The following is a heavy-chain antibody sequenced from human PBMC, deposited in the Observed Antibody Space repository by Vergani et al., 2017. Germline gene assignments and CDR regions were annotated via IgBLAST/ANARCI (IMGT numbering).Heavy chain of an antibody. J-gene: IGHJ4*02. CDR3: ARPACSSTSCYWPLFEFDY. D-gene: IGHD2-2*01. V-gene: IGHV4-34*01. CDR2: INHSGST. CDR1: GGSFSGYY. Sequence: QVQLQQWGAGLLKPSETLSLTCAVYGGSFSGYYWSWIRQPPGKGLEWIGEINHSGSTNYNPSLKSRVTISVDTSKNQFSLKLSSVTAADTAVYYCARPACSSTSCYWPLFEFDYWGQGTLVTVSS.